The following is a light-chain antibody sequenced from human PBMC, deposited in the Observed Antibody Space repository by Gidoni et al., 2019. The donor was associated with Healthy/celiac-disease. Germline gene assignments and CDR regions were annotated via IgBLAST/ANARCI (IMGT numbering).Light chain of an antibody. CDR1: QSVSSTY. CDR3: QHFAISPVWT. CDR2: GAS. Sequence: EIVLTQSPGTLSLSPGERATLSGRASQSVSSTYLAWYQQNPGQAPRLLIYGASSRATGIPDRFSGSVSGTFFTLAFSTLVPVAFAVFYCQHFAISPVWTFGLXTKVEIK. J-gene: IGKJ1*01. V-gene: IGKV3-20*01.